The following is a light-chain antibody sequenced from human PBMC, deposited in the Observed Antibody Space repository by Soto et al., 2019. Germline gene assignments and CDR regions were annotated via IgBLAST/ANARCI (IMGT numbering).Light chain of an antibody. CDR1: QSINSN. Sequence: IVMTQSPATLSVSLGERATLSCRASQSINSNLAWYQQKPGQAPRLLMFRASIRAAGFPARFSGSGSGTEFNITISSLQSEDSAVYYCQQYDTSPVTFGQGTKLEI. CDR3: QQYDTSPVT. CDR2: RAS. V-gene: IGKV3-15*01. J-gene: IGKJ2*01.